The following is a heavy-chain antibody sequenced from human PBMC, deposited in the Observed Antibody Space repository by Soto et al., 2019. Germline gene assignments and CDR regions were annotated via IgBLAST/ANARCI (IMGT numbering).Heavy chain of an antibody. CDR2: IYYSGST. V-gene: IGHV4-61*01. CDR3: ARRYGSAIDY. D-gene: IGHD1-26*01. J-gene: IGHJ4*02. CDR1: GGSVSSGSYY. Sequence: SETLSLTCTVSGGSVSSGSYYWSWIRQPPGKGLEWIGYIYYSGSTNYNPSLKSRVTVSVDTSKNQFSLKLSSVTAADTAVYYCARRYGSAIDYWGQGTLVTVSS.